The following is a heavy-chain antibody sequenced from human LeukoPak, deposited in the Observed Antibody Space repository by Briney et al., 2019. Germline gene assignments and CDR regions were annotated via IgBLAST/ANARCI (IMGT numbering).Heavy chain of an antibody. CDR2: IYYSGST. Sequence: PSETLSLTCTASGGSISSHYWSWIRQPPGKGLEWIGYIYYSGSTNYNPSLKSRVTISVDTSKNQFSLKLSSVTAADTAVYYCARGPMVLNWFDPWGQGTLVTVSS. CDR1: GGSISSHY. V-gene: IGHV4-59*11. D-gene: IGHD2-8*01. J-gene: IGHJ5*02. CDR3: ARGPMVLNWFDP.